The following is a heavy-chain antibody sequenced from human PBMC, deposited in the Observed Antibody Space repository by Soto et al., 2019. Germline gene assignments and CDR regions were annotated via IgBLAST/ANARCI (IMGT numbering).Heavy chain of an antibody. J-gene: IGHJ4*02. CDR1: GFSCSDHY. D-gene: IGHD4-17*01. CDR3: ARATTVTDY. CDR2: TRTKANSHTT. Sequence: LRLSCAASGFSCSDHYMDWVRQAPGKGLEWVGRTRTKANSHTTEYAASVKGRFTISRDDSKNSLYLQMNSLKIEDTAVYYCARATTVTDYWGQGTLVTASS. V-gene: IGHV3-72*01.